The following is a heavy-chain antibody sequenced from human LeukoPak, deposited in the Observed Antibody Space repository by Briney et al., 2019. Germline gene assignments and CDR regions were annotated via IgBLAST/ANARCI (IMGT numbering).Heavy chain of an antibody. V-gene: IGHV1-69*13. CDR3: AREGDYYDSSGYYYGY. Sequence: ASVKVSCKASGGTFSSYAISWVRQAPGQGLEWMGGIIPIFGTANYAQKFQGRVTITADESTSTAYMELSSLRSEDTAVYYCAREGDYYDSSGYYYGYWGQGTLVTVSS. CDR2: IIPIFGTA. J-gene: IGHJ4*02. D-gene: IGHD3-22*01. CDR1: GGTFSSYA.